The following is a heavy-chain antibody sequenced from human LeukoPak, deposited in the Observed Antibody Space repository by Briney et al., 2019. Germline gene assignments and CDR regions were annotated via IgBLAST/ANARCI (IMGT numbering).Heavy chain of an antibody. CDR1: GYRFIDYY. CDR3: AKTYYYDSSGYYPRGDRYYYYMDV. J-gene: IGHJ6*03. D-gene: IGHD3-22*01. Sequence: ASVKVSCKTSGYRFIDYYIHWVRQAPGQGLEWMGWINPDSGATNYAQNFQGRVTMISDTPSSTASLELRNLRSDDTAVYYCAKTYYYDSSGYYPRGDRYYYYMDVWGKGTTVTISS. CDR2: INPDSGAT. V-gene: IGHV1-2*02.